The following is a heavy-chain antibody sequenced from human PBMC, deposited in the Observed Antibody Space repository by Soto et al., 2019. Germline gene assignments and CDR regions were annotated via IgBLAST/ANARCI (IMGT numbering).Heavy chain of an antibody. Sequence: QVQLQESGPGLVKPSGTLSLSCAVSGGSVSNNNWWRLVRPSPGNGLEWIGDIHHSWGTSYTSSRESRATLSVDKSKNELSRRLNYVTAADKAVYYCTQNSAYALDYWCLGILVTGSS. CDR3: TQNSAYALDY. V-gene: IGHV4-4*02. D-gene: IGHD5-12*01. CDR2: IHHSWGT. J-gene: IGHJ4*02. CDR1: GGSVSNNNW.